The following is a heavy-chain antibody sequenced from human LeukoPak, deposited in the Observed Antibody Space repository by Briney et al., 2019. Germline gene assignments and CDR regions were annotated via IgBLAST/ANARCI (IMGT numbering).Heavy chain of an antibody. CDR1: GFTFISFG. J-gene: IGHJ4*02. CDR2: ISYDGSNK. CDR3: AKDWDPGYYDSSGSYPDY. V-gene: IGHV3-30*18. Sequence: PGGSPRLSCAASGFTFISFGMHWVRQAPGKGLEWVALISYDGSNKYYADSVKGRFTISRDNSKNTLYLQMNSLRAEDAAVYYCAKDWDPGYYDSSGSYPDYWGQGTLVTVSS. D-gene: IGHD3-22*01.